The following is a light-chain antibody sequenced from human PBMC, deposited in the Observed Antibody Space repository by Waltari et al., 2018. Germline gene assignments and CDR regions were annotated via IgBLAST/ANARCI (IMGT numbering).Light chain of an antibody. CDR1: QSLLHSSGNTF. V-gene: IGKV2-28*01. J-gene: IGKJ1*01. CDR2: LIS. CDR3: MQARQTPWT. Sequence: DIVITQSPLSLSVTPGEPASISCRSSQSLLHSSGNTFLDWYLQKPGQSPQLLIYLISNRASGVPDRVSGSGSGTDFTLKISRVEAEDVGVYFCMQARQTPWTFGQGTKVEIK.